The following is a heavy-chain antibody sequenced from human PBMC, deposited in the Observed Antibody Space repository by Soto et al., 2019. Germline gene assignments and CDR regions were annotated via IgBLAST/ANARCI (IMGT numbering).Heavy chain of an antibody. CDR3: TTWEQLVGSGFYP. Sequence: GGSLRLSCAASGFTFSNAWMSWVRQAPGKGLEWVGRIKSKTDGGTTDYAAPVKGRFTISRDDSKNTLYLQMNSLKTEDTAVYYCTTWEQLVGSGFYPWGQGTLVTVSS. D-gene: IGHD6-6*01. CDR2: IKSKTDGGTT. J-gene: IGHJ5*02. CDR1: GFTFSNAW. V-gene: IGHV3-15*01.